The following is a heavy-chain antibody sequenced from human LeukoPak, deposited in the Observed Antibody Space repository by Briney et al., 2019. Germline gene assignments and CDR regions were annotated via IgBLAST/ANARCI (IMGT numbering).Heavy chain of an antibody. D-gene: IGHD2-2*01. J-gene: IGHJ4*02. Sequence: GRSLRLSCAASGFAFSSFGMHWVRQAPGKGLEWVAVIWYDGTNKYYADSVKGRFTISRDNSKNTLNLQMNSLRAEDTAVYYCAKAPKGCSSISCYFDYWGQGTLVTVSS. CDR2: IWYDGTNK. V-gene: IGHV3-33*06. CDR1: GFAFSSFG. CDR3: AKAPKGCSSISCYFDY.